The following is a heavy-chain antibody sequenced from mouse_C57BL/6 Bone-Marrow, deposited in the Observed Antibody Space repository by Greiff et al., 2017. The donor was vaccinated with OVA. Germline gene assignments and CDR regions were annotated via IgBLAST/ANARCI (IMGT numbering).Heavy chain of an antibody. CDR3: ARRGDSNYVRWYFDY. D-gene: IGHD2-5*01. J-gene: IGHJ2*01. CDR1: EYEFPSHD. V-gene: IGHV5-2*01. Sequence: EVQGVESGGGLVQPGESLKLSCESNEYEFPSHDMSWVRKTPEKRLELVAAINSDGGSTYYPDTMERRFIISRDNTKKTRYLQMSSLRSEDTALYYCARRGDSNYVRWYFDYWGQGTTLTVSS. CDR2: INSDGGST.